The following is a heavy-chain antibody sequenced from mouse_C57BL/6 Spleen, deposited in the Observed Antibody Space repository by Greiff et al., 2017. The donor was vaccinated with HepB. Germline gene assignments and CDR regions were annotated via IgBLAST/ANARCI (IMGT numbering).Heavy chain of an antibody. D-gene: IGHD2-3*01. CDR2: ISYGGSYT. Sequence: EVKLMESGGGLVKPGGSLKLSCAASGFTFSSYAMSWVRQTPEKRLEWVATISYGGSYTYYPENVKGRFTISRDNAKNNLYLQMSHLKSEDTAMYYCARSDGYFFAYWGQGTLVTVSA. V-gene: IGHV5-4*03. J-gene: IGHJ3*01. CDR1: GFTFSSYA. CDR3: ARSDGYFFAY.